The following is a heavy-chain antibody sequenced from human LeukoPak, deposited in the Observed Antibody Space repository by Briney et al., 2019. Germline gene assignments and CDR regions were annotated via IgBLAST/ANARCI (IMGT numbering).Heavy chain of an antibody. CDR3: ARQIAAAQRPFDY. CDR1: GGFISAYY. D-gene: IGHD6-13*01. V-gene: IGHV4-59*08. J-gene: IGHJ4*02. Sequence: PSETLSLTCSISGGFISAYYWTWIRQSPGKGLEWIGYGDYSGSTNYNPSFKSRVTISVDTSKNQFSLKLSSVTAADTVVYYCARQIAAAQRPFDYWGQGILVTVSS. CDR2: GDYSGST.